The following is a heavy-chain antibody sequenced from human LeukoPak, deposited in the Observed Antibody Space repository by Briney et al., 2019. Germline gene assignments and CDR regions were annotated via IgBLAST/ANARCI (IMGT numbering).Heavy chain of an antibody. D-gene: IGHD6-13*01. CDR1: GFTYSSYI. Sequence: GGSLTLSCAASGFTYSSYIMNWVRQAPGKGLEWVSSISSSSSYIYYADSVKGRFTISRDNAKNSLYLQMNSLRAEDTAVYYCARSKEQQLAKGPFDYWGQGTLVTVSS. V-gene: IGHV3-21*01. CDR2: ISSSSSYI. J-gene: IGHJ4*02. CDR3: ARSKEQQLAKGPFDY.